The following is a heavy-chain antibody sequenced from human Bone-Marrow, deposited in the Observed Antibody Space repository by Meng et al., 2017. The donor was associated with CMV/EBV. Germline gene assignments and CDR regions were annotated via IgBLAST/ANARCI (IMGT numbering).Heavy chain of an antibody. Sequence: GESLKISWSAPGFTLSSYWLSWVRQAPGKGLEWGANIKQDGSEKYYVDSVKGRFTISRDNAKSSLYLQKNSLRTEDTAVYYCHAQRGVATNPPTEYYLDDWGQGTRVTVYS. CDR1: GFTLSSYW. CDR2: IKQDGSEK. J-gene: IGHJ4*02. CDR3: HAQRGVATNPPTEYYLDD. D-gene: IGHD5-12*01. V-gene: IGHV3-7*03.